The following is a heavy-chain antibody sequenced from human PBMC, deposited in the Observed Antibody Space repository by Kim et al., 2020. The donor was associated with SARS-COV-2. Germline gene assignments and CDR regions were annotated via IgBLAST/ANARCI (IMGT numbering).Heavy chain of an antibody. V-gene: IGHV4-39*01. CDR1: GGSISSSSYY. Sequence: SETLSLTCTVSGGSISSSSYYWGWIRQPPGKGLEWIGSIYYSGSTYYNPSLKSRVTISVDTSKNQFSLKLSSVTAADTAVYYCARRDSSGWYGKGPYYYYGMDVWGQGTTVTVSS. D-gene: IGHD6-19*01. J-gene: IGHJ6*02. CDR2: IYYSGST. CDR3: ARRDSSGWYGKGPYYYYGMDV.